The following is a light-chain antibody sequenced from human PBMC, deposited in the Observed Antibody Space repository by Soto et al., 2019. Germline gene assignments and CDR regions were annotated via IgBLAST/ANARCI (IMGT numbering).Light chain of an antibody. J-gene: IGLJ3*02. CDR2: EGS. V-gene: IGLV2-14*02. Sequence: QSVLAQPASVSGSPGQSITISCTGSSSDVGSYNRVSWYQQNPGKAPKLIIYEGSRRPSGVSNRFSGSKSGNTASLTISGLQADDEGDYYCCSFTSRNTWVFGGGTKLTVL. CDR1: SSDVGSYNR. CDR3: CSFTSRNTWV.